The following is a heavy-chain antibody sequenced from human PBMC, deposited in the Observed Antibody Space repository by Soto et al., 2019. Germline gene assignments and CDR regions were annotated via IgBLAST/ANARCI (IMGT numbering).Heavy chain of an antibody. J-gene: IGHJ6*02. V-gene: IGHV3-9*01. CDR1: GFTFDDYA. D-gene: IGHD3-9*01. CDR2: ISWNSGSI. Sequence: PGGSLRLSCAASGFTFDDYAMHWVRQAPGKGLECVSGISWNSGSIGYADSVKGRFTISRDNAKNSLYLQMNSLRAEDTALYYCAKEGYYDILTGYYYVGYNGMDVWGQGTTVTVSS. CDR3: AKEGYYDILTGYYYVGYNGMDV.